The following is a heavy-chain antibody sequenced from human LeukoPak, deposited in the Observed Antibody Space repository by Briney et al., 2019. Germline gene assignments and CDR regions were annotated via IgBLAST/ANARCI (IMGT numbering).Heavy chain of an antibody. CDR3: ARGLGWPYFDS. V-gene: IGHV4-30-2*01. Sequence: SQTLSLTCAVSGGSISSGGYSWSWIRQPPGKGLEWIGYIYHSGSTYYNPSLKSRVTISVDRSKNQFSLQLNSVTPEDTAVYYCARGLGWPYFDSWGQGTLVTVSS. CDR2: IYHSGST. CDR1: GGSISSGGYS. J-gene: IGHJ4*02. D-gene: IGHD5-24*01.